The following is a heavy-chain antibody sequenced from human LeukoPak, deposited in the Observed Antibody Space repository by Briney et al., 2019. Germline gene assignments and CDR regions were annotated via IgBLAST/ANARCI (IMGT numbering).Heavy chain of an antibody. CDR1: GFTFSNYG. J-gene: IGHJ4*02. D-gene: IGHD4/OR15-4a*01. CDR2: IRYDGNEK. Sequence: GGSPRLSCAASGFTFSNYGMHWVRQAPGKGLEWVALIRYDGNEKNYADSVKGRFTISRVNSKNTLYLQMNSLRAEDTAVYYCARRAGAYSHPYDYWGQGTLVTVSS. V-gene: IGHV3-33*01. CDR3: ARRAGAYSHPYDY.